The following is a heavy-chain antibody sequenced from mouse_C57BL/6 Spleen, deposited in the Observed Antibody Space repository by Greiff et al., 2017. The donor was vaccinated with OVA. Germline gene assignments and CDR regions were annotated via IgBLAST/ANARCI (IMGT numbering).Heavy chain of an antibody. CDR3: ARHTAQATPFDY. CDR1: GYAFSSYW. J-gene: IGHJ2*01. V-gene: IGHV1-80*01. Sequence: VQLQQSGAELVKPGASVKISCKASGYAFSSYWMNWVKQRPGKGLEWIGQIYPGDGDTNYNGKFKGKATLTADKSSSTAYMQLSSLTSEDSAVYFCARHTAQATPFDYWGKGTTLTVSS. CDR2: IYPGDGDT. D-gene: IGHD3-2*02.